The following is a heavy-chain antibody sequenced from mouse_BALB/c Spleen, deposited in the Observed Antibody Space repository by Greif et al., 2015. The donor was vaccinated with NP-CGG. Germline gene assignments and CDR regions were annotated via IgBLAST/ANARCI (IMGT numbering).Heavy chain of an antibody. CDR2: IYPGSGNT. CDR3: ARRTGTVAMDY. V-gene: IGHV1-84*02. D-gene: IGHD4-1*01. CDR1: GYTFTDYY. Sequence: LVESGPELVKPGASVKISCKASGYTFTDYYINWVKQKPGQGLEWTGWIYPGSGNTKYNEKFKGKATLTVDTSSSTAYMQLSSLTSEDTAVYFCARRTGTVAMDYRGQGTSVTVSS. J-gene: IGHJ4*01.